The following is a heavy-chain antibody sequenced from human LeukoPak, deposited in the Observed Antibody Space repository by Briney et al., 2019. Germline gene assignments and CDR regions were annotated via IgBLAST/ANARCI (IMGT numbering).Heavy chain of an antibody. CDR3: ATEQLWFRGFDY. J-gene: IGHJ4*02. V-gene: IGHV3-21*01. D-gene: IGHD5-18*01. Sequence: GGSLRLSCAASGFTFSSYSMNWVRQAPGKGLEWVSSISSSSSYIYYADSVKGRFTISRDNAKNSLYLQMNSLRAEDTAVYYCATEQLWFRGFDYWGQGTLVTVSS. CDR1: GFTFSSYS. CDR2: ISSSSSYI.